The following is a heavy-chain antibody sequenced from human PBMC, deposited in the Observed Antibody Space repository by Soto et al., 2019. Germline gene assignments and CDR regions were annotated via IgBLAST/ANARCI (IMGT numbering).Heavy chain of an antibody. D-gene: IGHD3-3*01. J-gene: IGHJ6*02. CDR3: ARDRAPFGVVIHYYYYGMDV. CDR2: INPSGGST. CDR1: GYTFTSYY. Sequence: ASVKVSCKASGYTFTSYYMHWVRQAPGQGLEWMGIINPSGGSTSYAQKFQGRVTMTRDTSTSTVYMELSSLRSEDTAVYYCARDRAPFGVVIHYYYYGMDVWGQGTTVTVSS. V-gene: IGHV1-46*01.